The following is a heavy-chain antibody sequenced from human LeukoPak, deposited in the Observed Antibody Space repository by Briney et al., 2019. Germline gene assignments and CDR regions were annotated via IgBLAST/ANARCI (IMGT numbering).Heavy chain of an antibody. CDR1: GYTFTSYY. V-gene: IGHV1-46*01. CDR3: ARGTTDDY. J-gene: IGHJ4*02. Sequence: GASVKVSCKASGYTFTSYYIDWVRQAPGRGLEWMGVINLSGGSTRYAQKFQGRVTMTGDTSTRTVYMELSSLTSADTAVYYCARGTTDDYWGQGTPVTVSS. D-gene: IGHD1-1*01. CDR2: INLSGGST.